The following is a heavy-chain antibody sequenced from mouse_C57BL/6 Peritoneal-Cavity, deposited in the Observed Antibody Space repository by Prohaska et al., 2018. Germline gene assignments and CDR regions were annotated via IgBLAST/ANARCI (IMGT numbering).Heavy chain of an antibody. CDR1: GFSFSNYW. D-gene: IGHD2-1*01. CDR3: TSSIYSYAMDY. CDR2: ISLKSDNYAT. J-gene: IGHJ4*01. V-gene: IGHV6-3*01. Sequence: EVKLEESGGGLVQPGGSMKLSCVVSGFSFSNYWMNWVRQSPSKGLEWVAQISLKSDNYATHDAESVKGRLTISRDDSKSSVYLQMNNLRAEDTGIYYCTSSIYSYAMDYWGQGTSGTVSS.